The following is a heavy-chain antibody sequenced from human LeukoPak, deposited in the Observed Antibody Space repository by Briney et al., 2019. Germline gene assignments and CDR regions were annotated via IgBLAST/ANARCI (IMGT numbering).Heavy chain of an antibody. J-gene: IGHJ3*02. CDR1: GGSISSGGYY. CDR2: IYYSGST. CDR3: ARAPLAYCGGDCYSGAFDI. Sequence: ASQTLSLTCTVSGGSISSGGYYWSWIRQHSGKGLEWIGYIYYSGSTYYNPSLKSRVTISVDTSKNQFSLKLSSVTAADTAVYYCARAPLAYCGGDCYSGAFDIWGQGTMVTVSS. D-gene: IGHD2-21*02. V-gene: IGHV4-31*03.